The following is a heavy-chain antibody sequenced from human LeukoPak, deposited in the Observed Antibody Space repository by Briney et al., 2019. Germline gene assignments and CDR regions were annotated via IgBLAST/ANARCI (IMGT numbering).Heavy chain of an antibody. CDR1: GFTFSSYA. V-gene: IGHV3-23*01. CDR2: ISGSGGST. CDR3: AKDPSKYSSSWYVVY. Sequence: PGGSLRLSCAASGFTFSSYAMSWVRQAPGKGLEWVSAISGSGGSTYYADSVKGRFTISRDNSKNTLYLQTNSLRAEDTAVYYCAKDPSKYSSSWYVVYWGQGTLVTVSS. J-gene: IGHJ4*02. D-gene: IGHD6-13*01.